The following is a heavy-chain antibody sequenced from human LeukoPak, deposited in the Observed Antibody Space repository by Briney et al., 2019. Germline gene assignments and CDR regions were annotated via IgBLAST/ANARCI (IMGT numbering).Heavy chain of an antibody. V-gene: IGHV1-46*01. D-gene: IGHD1-1*01. Sequence: VPVTVSCKASGYTFTSYYIDWVRQAPGQGLEWMGVINPSGGSTRYAQKFQGRVTMTGDPYTRTVYMELSSLTSDDTAVYYCARGTTDDYWGQVTPVTVSS. CDR1: GYTFTSYY. CDR3: ARGTTDDY. CDR2: INPSGGST. J-gene: IGHJ4*02.